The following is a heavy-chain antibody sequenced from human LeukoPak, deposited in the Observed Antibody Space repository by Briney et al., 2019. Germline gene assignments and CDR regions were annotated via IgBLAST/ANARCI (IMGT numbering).Heavy chain of an antibody. J-gene: IGHJ4*02. CDR1: GFTFSSYA. V-gene: IGHV3-30-3*01. D-gene: IGHD5-18*01. CDR2: ISYDGSNK. CDR3: ARDPLDTAMVYWDLDY. Sequence: GGSLRLSCAASGFTFSSYAMPWVRQAPGKGLEWVAVISYDGSNKYYADSVKGRFTISRDNSKNTLYLQMNSLRAEDTAVYYCARDPLDTAMVYWDLDYWGQGTLVTVSS.